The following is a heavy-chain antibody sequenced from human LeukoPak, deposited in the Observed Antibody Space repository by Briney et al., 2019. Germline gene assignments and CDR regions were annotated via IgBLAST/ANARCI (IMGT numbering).Heavy chain of an antibody. CDR1: GGSINSYY. CDR2: SYYSRST. CDR3: ARIGSWYLDWFDP. Sequence: SETLSLTCTVSGGSINSYYWSWIRQPPGKGLEWIGYSYYSRSTNYNPSLKSRVTISVDTSKNQFSLKLSSVTAADTAVYYCARIGSWYLDWFDPWGQGTLVTVSS. V-gene: IGHV4-59*01. J-gene: IGHJ5*02. D-gene: IGHD6-13*01.